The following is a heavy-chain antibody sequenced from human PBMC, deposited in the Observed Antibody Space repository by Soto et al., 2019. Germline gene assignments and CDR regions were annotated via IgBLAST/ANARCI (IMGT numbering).Heavy chain of an antibody. CDR1: GFTFSHFA. Sequence: EVQLLESGGGLVQPGGSLRLSCAASGFTFSHFAMSWVRQAPGKGLEWVSTLSGGDDSTYYADSVKDRFTISRDNSKNTPYLQLNSLRAEDTAVYYCAKKYHYGSGTYLYYFDYWGQGTLVTVSS. D-gene: IGHD3-10*01. CDR2: LSGGDDST. CDR3: AKKYHYGSGTYLYYFDY. V-gene: IGHV3-23*01. J-gene: IGHJ4*02.